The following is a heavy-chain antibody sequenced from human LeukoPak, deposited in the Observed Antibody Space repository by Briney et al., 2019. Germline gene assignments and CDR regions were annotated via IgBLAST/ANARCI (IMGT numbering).Heavy chain of an antibody. Sequence: SETLSLTCAVSGYSISSGYYWGWIRQPPGKGLEWIGSIYHSGSTYYNPSLKSRVTISVDTSKNQFSLKLSSATAADTAVYYCARQEEDVAFDIWGQGTMVTVSS. J-gene: IGHJ3*02. CDR3: ARQEEDVAFDI. V-gene: IGHV4-38-2*01. CDR1: GYSISSGYY. CDR2: IYHSGST.